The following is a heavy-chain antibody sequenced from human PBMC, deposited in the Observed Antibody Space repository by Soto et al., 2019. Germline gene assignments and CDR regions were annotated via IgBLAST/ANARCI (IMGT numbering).Heavy chain of an antibody. CDR1: GLTVSSYG. CDR2: IWHDGGNK. D-gene: IGHD3-16*01. J-gene: IGHJ4*02. Sequence: GCALRLSCAAPGLTVSSYGMHWVRQAPGKGLEWVAFIWHDGGNKFYAESVKGRFTISRDNSKNTLYLQMTSLSAEDTAMYYCARDGDVNTGFGKDYWGQGTLVTVSS. CDR3: ARDGDVNTGFGKDY. V-gene: IGHV3-33*01.